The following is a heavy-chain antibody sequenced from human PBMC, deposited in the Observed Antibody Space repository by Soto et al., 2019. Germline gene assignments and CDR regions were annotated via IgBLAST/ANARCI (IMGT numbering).Heavy chain of an antibody. CDR2: IETDGTTQ. CDR1: GFTFAKYW. V-gene: IGHV3-74*01. J-gene: IGHJ1*01. Sequence: GSLRLSCVVSGFTFAKYWMHWVRQAPGKGLVWVARIETDGTTQTYADSVEGRFTISRDNAKNTLYLHMNSLRAEDTAVYYCGRQAALWEKVDFRGHGTPVTVS. CDR3: GRQAALWEKVDF. D-gene: IGHD3-10*01.